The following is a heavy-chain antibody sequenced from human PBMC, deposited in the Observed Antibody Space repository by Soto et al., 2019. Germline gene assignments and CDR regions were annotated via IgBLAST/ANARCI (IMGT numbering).Heavy chain of an antibody. Sequence: PSETLSLTCTVSGGSISSYYWSWIRQPPGKGLEWIGYIYYSGSTNYNPSLKSRVTISVDTSKNQFSLKLSSVTAADTAVYYCARDTTTYYYGSGSCPPLHGMDVWGQGTTVTVSS. CDR2: IYYSGST. J-gene: IGHJ6*02. D-gene: IGHD3-10*01. CDR3: ARDTTTYYYGSGSCPPLHGMDV. CDR1: GGSISSYY. V-gene: IGHV4-59*01.